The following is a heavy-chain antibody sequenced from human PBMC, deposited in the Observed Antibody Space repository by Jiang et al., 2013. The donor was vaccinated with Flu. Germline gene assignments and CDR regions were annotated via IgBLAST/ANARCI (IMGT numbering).Heavy chain of an antibody. CDR3: ARGLMAKCGGDCYED. V-gene: IGHV1-69*01. J-gene: IGHJ4*02. CDR1: GGIFSNYA. D-gene: IGHD2-21*02. Sequence: SGAEVKNPGSSVKVSCKASGGIFSNYAINWVRQAPGQGLEWVGGIIPMFGTTNYAQKFQDRVTITADESTSISYMQLNRLTSEDTAIYYCARGLMAKCGGDCYEDWGQGTLVTVSS. CDR2: IIPMFGTT.